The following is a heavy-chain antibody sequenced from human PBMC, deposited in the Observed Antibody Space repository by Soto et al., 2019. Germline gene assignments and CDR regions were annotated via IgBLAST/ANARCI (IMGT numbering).Heavy chain of an antibody. CDR1: GFTFSSYA. CDR2: ISYDGNDE. V-gene: IGHV3-30-3*01. D-gene: IGHD3-3*01. J-gene: IGHJ4*02. Sequence: QVQLVESGGGVVQPGSSLRLSCAASGFTFSSYAMHWVRQAPGKGLEWVAVISYDGNDESYTDSVKGRFTISRDTSKNTPYLQMNSLRPEDTAIYYCAKDRTSLFWSADFDSWGQGTLIAVSS. CDR3: AKDRTSLFWSADFDS.